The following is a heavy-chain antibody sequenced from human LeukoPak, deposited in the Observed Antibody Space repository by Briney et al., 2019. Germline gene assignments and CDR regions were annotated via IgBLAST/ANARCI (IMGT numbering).Heavy chain of an antibody. CDR2: ISGTGSNT. Sequence: GGSLRLSCAASGFTFSSYAMSWVRQAPGKGLDCVSAISGTGSNTYYADSVKGRFTISRDNSKNTLYLQMTSLRAEDTAIYYCAKVSTTTMIVMGREFDFWGRGTLVTVSS. CDR1: GFTFSSYA. J-gene: IGHJ4*02. CDR3: AKVSTTTMIVMGREFDF. D-gene: IGHD3-22*01. V-gene: IGHV3-23*01.